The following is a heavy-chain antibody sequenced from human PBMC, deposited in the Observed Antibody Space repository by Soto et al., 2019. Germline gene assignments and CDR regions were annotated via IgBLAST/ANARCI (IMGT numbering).Heavy chain of an antibody. CDR1: GFTFNTYG. CDR3: AREYSGFSFDY. D-gene: IGHD5-12*01. CDR2: IWYDGSKK. J-gene: IGHJ4*02. V-gene: IGHV3-33*01. Sequence: QVQLVESGGGVVQPGRSLRLSCAASGFTFNTYGMHWVRQAPGKGLEWVAVIWYDGSKKYDADSVKGRFTISRDNSKKTLYLQMNSLRAEDTAVYYCAREYSGFSFDYWGQGTLVTVSS.